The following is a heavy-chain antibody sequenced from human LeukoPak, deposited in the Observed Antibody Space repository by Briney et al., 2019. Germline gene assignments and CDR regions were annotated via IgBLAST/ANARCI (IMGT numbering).Heavy chain of an antibody. V-gene: IGHV1-18*01. D-gene: IGHD5-18*01. J-gene: IGHJ3*02. CDR1: GYSFSSYG. Sequence: ASVKVSCKASGYSFSSYGIGWVRQAPRQGLEWMGWITAGNGNTNYAQKVQGRVTMTTDTSTSTAYMELRSLRSDDTAVYFCARDLVRGYSYGYNAFDIWGQGTMVTVSS. CDR3: ARDLVRGYSYGYNAFDI. CDR2: ITAGNGNT.